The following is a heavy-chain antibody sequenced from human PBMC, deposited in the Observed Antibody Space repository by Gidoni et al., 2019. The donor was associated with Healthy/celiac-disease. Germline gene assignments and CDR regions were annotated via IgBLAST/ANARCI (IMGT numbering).Heavy chain of an antibody. CDR2: IYYSGRT. J-gene: IGHJ3*02. Sequence: QVQLQESGPGLVKPSQTLSLTCTVAGGPISSGDYYWSWIRQPPGKGLEWIGYIYYSGRTYYNSALKRRVTISVDTSKNQFSLKLRSVTATDTAVYYCARGEYLNRRGDAFDIWGQGTMVTVSS. D-gene: IGHD2-2*02. CDR1: GGPISSGDYY. CDR3: ARGEYLNRRGDAFDI. V-gene: IGHV4-30-4*01.